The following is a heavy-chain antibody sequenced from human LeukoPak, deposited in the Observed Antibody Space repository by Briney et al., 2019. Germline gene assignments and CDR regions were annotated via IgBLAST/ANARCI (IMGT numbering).Heavy chain of an antibody. V-gene: IGHV3-30-3*01. CDR3: ARVGCSSTSCRYNWFDP. CDR1: GFTFSSYA. J-gene: IGHJ5*02. D-gene: IGHD2-2*01. Sequence: PGRSLRLSCAASGFTFSSYAMPWVRQAPGKGLEWVAVISYDGSNKYYAGSVKGRFTISRDNSKNTLYLQMNSLRAEDTAVYYCARVGCSSTSCRYNWFDPWGQGTLVTVSS. CDR2: ISYDGSNK.